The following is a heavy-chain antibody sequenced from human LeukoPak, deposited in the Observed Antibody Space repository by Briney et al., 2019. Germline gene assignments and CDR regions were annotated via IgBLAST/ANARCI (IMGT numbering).Heavy chain of an antibody. Sequence: GGSLRLSCAASGFTFSSYSMNWTRQAPGKGLEWVSSISSSSSYIYYADSVKGRFTISRDNAKNSLYLQMNSLRAEDTAVYYCATSVYYYGSGSFYWGQGTLVTVSS. D-gene: IGHD3-10*01. CDR1: GFTFSSYS. V-gene: IGHV3-21*01. CDR3: ATSVYYYGSGSFY. CDR2: ISSSSSYI. J-gene: IGHJ4*02.